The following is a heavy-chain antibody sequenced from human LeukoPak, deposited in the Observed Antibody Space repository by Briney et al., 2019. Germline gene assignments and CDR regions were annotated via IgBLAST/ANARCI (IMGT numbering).Heavy chain of an antibody. CDR3: ARSEAPITPPPHGMDV. J-gene: IGHJ6*02. V-gene: IGHV4-31*03. CDR1: GDSISSGGYC. CDR2: IYSSGST. Sequence: SETLSLTCTVSGDSISSGGYCWNWFRQHPGKGLEWIGYIYSSGSTFYNPSLKSRVTVSVDTSKNQFSLKLSSVTAADTAVYYCARSEAPITPPPHGMDVWGQGTKVTVSS.